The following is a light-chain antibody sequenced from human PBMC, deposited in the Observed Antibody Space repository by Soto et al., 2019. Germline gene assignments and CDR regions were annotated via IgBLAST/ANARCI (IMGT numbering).Light chain of an antibody. Sequence: QSVLTQPPSVSGSPGQSVTISCTGTSSDVGSYNRVSWYQQPPGTAPKLMIYEVSNRPSGVPDRFSGSKSGNTASLTISGLQAEDEAHYYCNLYTSSSMLVVGGGTK. V-gene: IGLV2-18*01. CDR3: NLYTSSSMLV. CDR2: EVS. CDR1: SSDVGSYNR. J-gene: IGLJ2*01.